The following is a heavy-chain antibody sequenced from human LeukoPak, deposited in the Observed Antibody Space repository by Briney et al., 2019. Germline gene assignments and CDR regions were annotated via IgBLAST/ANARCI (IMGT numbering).Heavy chain of an antibody. D-gene: IGHD2/OR15-2a*01. Sequence: PSETLSLTCTVSGGSISSGGYYWSWIRQHPGKGLEWIGYIYYSGSTYYNPSLKSRVIISVDTSKNQFSLKLSSVTAADTAVYYCAGHHPRNTVDFWGQGTLVTVSS. J-gene: IGHJ4*02. CDR3: AGHHPRNTVDF. CDR1: GGSISSGGYY. CDR2: IYYSGST. V-gene: IGHV4-31*03.